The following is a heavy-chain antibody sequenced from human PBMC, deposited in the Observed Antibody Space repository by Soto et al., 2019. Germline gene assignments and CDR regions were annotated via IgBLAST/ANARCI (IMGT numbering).Heavy chain of an antibody. D-gene: IGHD3-22*01. Sequence: QVQLQESGPGLVKPSETLSLTCTVSGGSISSYYWSWIRQPPGKGLEWIGYIYDSGSTNYNPSLKSRVTISVDTSKNQFSLKLSSVTAADTAVYYCARAVYDSSGYYFDYWGQGTLVTVSS. V-gene: IGHV4-59*01. J-gene: IGHJ4*02. CDR1: GGSISSYY. CDR3: ARAVYDSSGYYFDY. CDR2: IYDSGST.